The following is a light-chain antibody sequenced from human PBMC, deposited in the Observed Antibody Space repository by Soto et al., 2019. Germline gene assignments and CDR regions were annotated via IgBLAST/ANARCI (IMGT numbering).Light chain of an antibody. CDR2: DVI. Sequence: QSALTQPASVSGSPGQSITISCTGTSSDVGAYDYVSWYQHHPGKAPKLLIYDVIKRPSGVPDRFSGSKSGNTASLTISGLQAEDEADYYCCSYAGSYTHVFGTGTKLTVL. CDR3: CSYAGSYTHV. J-gene: IGLJ1*01. CDR1: SSDVGAYDY. V-gene: IGLV2-11*01.